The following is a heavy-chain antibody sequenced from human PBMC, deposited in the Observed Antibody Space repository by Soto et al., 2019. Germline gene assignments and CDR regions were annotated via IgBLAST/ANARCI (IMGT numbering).Heavy chain of an antibody. Sequence: ASVKVSCKASGYTFTSYDINWVRQATGQGLEWMGWMNPNSGNTGYAQKFQGRVTMTRNTSISTAYMELSSLRSEDTDVYYCARAVVVVAAHYGMDVRGQGTTVTASS. V-gene: IGHV1-8*01. CDR3: ARAVVVVAAHYGMDV. CDR2: MNPNSGNT. CDR1: GYTFTSYD. D-gene: IGHD2-15*01. J-gene: IGHJ6*02.